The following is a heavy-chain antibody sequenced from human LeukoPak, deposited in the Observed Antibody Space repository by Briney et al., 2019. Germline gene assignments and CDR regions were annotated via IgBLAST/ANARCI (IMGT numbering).Heavy chain of an antibody. CDR3: ARGSHGSYYDSSGYYDPHYGMDV. CDR2: TYYRSKWYN. CDR1: GDSVSSNSAA. Sequence: SQTLSLTCAISGDSVSSNSAAWNWIRQSPSRGLEWLGRTYYRSKWYNDYAVSVKSRITINPDTSKNQFSLQLNSVTPEDTAAYYCARGSHGSYYDSSGYYDPHYGMDVWGQGTTVTVSS. V-gene: IGHV6-1*01. D-gene: IGHD3-22*01. J-gene: IGHJ6*02.